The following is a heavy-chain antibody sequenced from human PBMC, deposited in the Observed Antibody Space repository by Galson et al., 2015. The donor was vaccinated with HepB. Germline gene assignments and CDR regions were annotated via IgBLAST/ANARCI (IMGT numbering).Heavy chain of an antibody. CDR1: GFTFSGSA. V-gene: IGHV3-49*03. CDR3: TRYRHTTNWPRSHWFDS. J-gene: IGHJ5*01. CDR2: IRSKTYGATT. D-gene: IGHD3-16*02. Sequence: SLRLSCAASGFTFSGSAMLWIRQAPGKGLEWVGLIRSKTYGATTEYAASVKGRFTISRDDSKSIAYLQMNSLKIEDTALYYCTRYRHTTNWPRSHWFDSWGQGTLVSVSS.